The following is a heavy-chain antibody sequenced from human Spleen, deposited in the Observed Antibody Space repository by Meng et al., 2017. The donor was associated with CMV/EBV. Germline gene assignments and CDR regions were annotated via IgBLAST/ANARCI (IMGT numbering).Heavy chain of an antibody. Sequence: GESLKISCAASGFTFSSYDMHWVRQATGKGLEWVSAISGSGGSTYYADSVKGRFTISRDNSKNTLYLQMNSLRAEDTAVYYCAKVIAGYSYAAGYFDYWGQGTLVTVS. CDR2: ISGSGGST. D-gene: IGHD5-18*01. V-gene: IGHV3-23*01. CDR1: GFTFSSYD. CDR3: AKVIAGYSYAAGYFDY. J-gene: IGHJ4*02.